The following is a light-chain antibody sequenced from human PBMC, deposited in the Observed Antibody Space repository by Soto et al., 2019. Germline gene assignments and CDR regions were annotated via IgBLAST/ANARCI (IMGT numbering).Light chain of an antibody. CDR2: DAS. V-gene: IGKV1-5*01. Sequence: DIQMTQSPSTVSASVGDAVTITCRASQSISTWLAWYQQKPGTAPNRLIYDASTLESGGPSGFSGSGSGTEFTLTISSLQPDDSATYYCQQYNSYPYTFGQGTRLEIK. J-gene: IGKJ5*01. CDR3: QQYNSYPYT. CDR1: QSISTW.